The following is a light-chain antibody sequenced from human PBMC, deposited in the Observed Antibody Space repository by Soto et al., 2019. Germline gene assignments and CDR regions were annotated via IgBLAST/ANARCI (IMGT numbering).Light chain of an antibody. CDR2: EVS. CDR1: SSDFGSYNR. Sequence: QSVLTQHPSVSGSPGQSVTISCTGTSSDFGSYNRVSWYQRPPGTGPKLMIYEVSNRPSGVPDRFSGSKSGNTASLTISGLQAEDEAEYYCSLYTSDSTYVFGNGTKVTVL. CDR3: SLYTSDSTYV. J-gene: IGLJ1*01. V-gene: IGLV2-18*01.